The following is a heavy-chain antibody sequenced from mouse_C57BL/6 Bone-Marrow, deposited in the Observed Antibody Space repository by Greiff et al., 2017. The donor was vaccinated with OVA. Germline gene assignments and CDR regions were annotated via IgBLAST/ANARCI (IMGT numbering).Heavy chain of an antibody. V-gene: IGHV14-4*01. CDR2: IDPENGDT. J-gene: IGHJ2*01. CDR3: IPKDYFDY. Sequence: EVQLVESGAELVRPGASVKLSCTASGFNIKDDYMHWVKQRPEQGLEWIGWIDPENGDTEYASKFQGKATITADTSSNTAYLQLSSLTSEDTAVYYCIPKDYFDYWGQGTTLTVSS. CDR1: GFNIKDDY.